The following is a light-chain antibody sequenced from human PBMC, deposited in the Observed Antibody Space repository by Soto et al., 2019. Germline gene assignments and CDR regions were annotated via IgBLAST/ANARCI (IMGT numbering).Light chain of an antibody. CDR2: EVS. V-gene: IGLV2-8*01. Sequence: QSALTQPPSASGSPGQSVTISCTGTSSDVGGYNYVSWYQQHPGKAPKLMISEVSKRPSGVPDRFSGSKSGNTASLTVSGLQAEDEADYYCCSYAGSFNYVFGTGTKVTVL. J-gene: IGLJ1*01. CDR1: SSDVGGYNY. CDR3: CSYAGSFNYV.